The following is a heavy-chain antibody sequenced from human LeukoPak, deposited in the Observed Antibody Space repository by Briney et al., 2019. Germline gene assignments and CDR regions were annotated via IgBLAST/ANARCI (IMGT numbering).Heavy chain of an antibody. CDR2: INPNSGGT. Sequence: GSVKASCKASGYTXTDYYMHWVRQAPGQGLERMGWINPNSGGTNYAQKFQGRVTMTTDTSISTAYMEVSRLRSDDTAVYYCARVRIGQQLDKYYYYAMDVWGQGTMVTVSS. V-gene: IGHV1-2*02. J-gene: IGHJ6*02. CDR3: ARVRIGQQLDKYYYYAMDV. D-gene: IGHD6-13*01. CDR1: GYTXTDYY.